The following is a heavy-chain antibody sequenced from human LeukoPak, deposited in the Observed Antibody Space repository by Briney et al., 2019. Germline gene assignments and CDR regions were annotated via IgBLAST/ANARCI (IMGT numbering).Heavy chain of an antibody. D-gene: IGHD3-22*01. J-gene: IGHJ3*02. CDR2: IIPIFGTA. Sequence: SVKVSCKASGGTFSSYAISWVRQAPGQGLEWMGGIIPIFGTANYAQKFQGRVTITTDESTSTAYMELSSLRSEDTAVYYCARIADFVPVNRVYYDSSGYCLAFDIWGQGTMVTVSS. CDR1: GGTFSSYA. V-gene: IGHV1-69*05. CDR3: ARIADFVPVNRVYYDSSGYCLAFDI.